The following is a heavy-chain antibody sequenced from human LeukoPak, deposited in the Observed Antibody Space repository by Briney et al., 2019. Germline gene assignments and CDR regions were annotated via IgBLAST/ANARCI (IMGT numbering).Heavy chain of an antibody. J-gene: IGHJ4*02. D-gene: IGHD6-6*01. CDR1: GGSISSSSCY. V-gene: IGHV4-39*07. Sequence: SETLSLTCTVSGGSISSSSCYWGWIRQPPGKGLEWIGSIYYSGSTYHNPSLKSRVTISVDTSKNQFSLKLSSVTAADTAVYYCARDPGYSSSDYFDYWGQGTLVTVSS. CDR2: IYYSGST. CDR3: ARDPGYSSSDYFDY.